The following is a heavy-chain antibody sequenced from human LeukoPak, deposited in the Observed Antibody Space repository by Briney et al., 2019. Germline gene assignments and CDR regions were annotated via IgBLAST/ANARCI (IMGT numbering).Heavy chain of an antibody. D-gene: IGHD6-19*01. CDR2: ISSSSSPI. J-gene: IGHJ4*02. Sequence: GGSLRLSCAASGFTFSSYSMNWVRQAPGKGLEWLSYISSSSSPISYADSVKGRFTISRDNSKNTLYLQMNSLRAEDTAVYYCAREGYSSGWASFDYWGQGTLVTVSS. V-gene: IGHV3-48*01. CDR1: GFTFSSYS. CDR3: AREGYSSGWASFDY.